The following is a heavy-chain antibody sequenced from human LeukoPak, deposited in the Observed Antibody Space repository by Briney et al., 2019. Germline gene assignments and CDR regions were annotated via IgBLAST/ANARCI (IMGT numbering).Heavy chain of an antibody. V-gene: IGHV4-59*08. Sequence: SETLSLTCIVSGGSISSYYWTWVRQRPGKGLEWIGYIYYNGSTNYNPSLKSRVTISVDTSKNQFSLKLNSVTAADTAVYYCARQSRGIAVAGLDYWGQGILVTVSS. CDR1: GGSISSYY. D-gene: IGHD6-19*01. J-gene: IGHJ4*02. CDR3: ARQSRGIAVAGLDY. CDR2: IYYNGST.